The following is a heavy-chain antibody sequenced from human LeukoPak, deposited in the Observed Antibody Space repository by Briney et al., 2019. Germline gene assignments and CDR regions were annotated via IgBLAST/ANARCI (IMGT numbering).Heavy chain of an antibody. CDR1: GGTFISYA. CDR3: ARLGGAYSPPTK. Sequence: GASVKVSCKASGGTFISYAISWVRQAPGQGLEWMGGIIPIFGTANYAQKFQGRVTITADKSTSTAYMELSSLRSDDTAVYYCARLGGAYSPPTKWGQGTLVTVSS. D-gene: IGHD1-26*01. V-gene: IGHV1-69*06. CDR2: IIPIFGTA. J-gene: IGHJ4*02.